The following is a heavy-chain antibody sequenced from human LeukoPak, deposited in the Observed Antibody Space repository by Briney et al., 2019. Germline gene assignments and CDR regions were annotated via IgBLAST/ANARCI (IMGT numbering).Heavy chain of an antibody. CDR2: ISGSGNDT. CDR1: GFTFARNT. V-gene: IGHV3-23*01. D-gene: IGHD3-22*01. Sequence: GGSLRLSCAASGFTFARNTMTWVRQAPGKGLEWVSSISGSGNDTYYADSVKGRFTISRDNSKNTLYLQMNSLRAEDTAVYYCAKVTAGGDSSGYYYYYYYGMDVWGQGTTVTVSS. J-gene: IGHJ6*02. CDR3: AKVTAGGDSSGYYYYYYYGMDV.